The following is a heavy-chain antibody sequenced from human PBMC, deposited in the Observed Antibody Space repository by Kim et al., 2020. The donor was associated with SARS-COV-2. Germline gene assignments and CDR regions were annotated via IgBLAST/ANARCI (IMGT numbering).Heavy chain of an antibody. J-gene: IGHJ6*03. Sequence: GGSLRLSCTASGFTFGDYAMSWVRQAPGKGLEWVGFIRSKAYGGTTEYAASVKGRFTISRDDSKSIAYLQMNSLKTEDTAVYYCTRDSVYDFWSGYYYYMDVWGKGTTVTVSS. CDR2: IRSKAYGGTT. CDR1: GFTFGDYA. CDR3: TRDSVYDFWSGYYYYMDV. V-gene: IGHV3-49*04. D-gene: IGHD3-3*01.